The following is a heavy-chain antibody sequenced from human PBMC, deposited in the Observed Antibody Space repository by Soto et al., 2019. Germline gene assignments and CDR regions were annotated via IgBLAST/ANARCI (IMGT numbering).Heavy chain of an antibody. CDR1: GGTFSSYT. J-gene: IGHJ4*02. Sequence: SVKVSCKASGGTFSSYTISWVRQAPGQGLEWMGRIIPILGIASYAQKFQGRVTMTRDTSTSTVYMELSSLRSEDTAVYYCASEVGYCSGGSCSPPFDYWGQGTLVTVSS. CDR3: ASEVGYCSGGSCSPPFDY. D-gene: IGHD2-15*01. CDR2: IIPILGIA. V-gene: IGHV1-69*02.